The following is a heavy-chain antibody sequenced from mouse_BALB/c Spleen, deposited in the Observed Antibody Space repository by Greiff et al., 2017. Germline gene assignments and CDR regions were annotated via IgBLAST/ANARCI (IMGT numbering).Heavy chain of an antibody. CDR2: IDPENGNT. D-gene: IGHD1-2*01. CDR1: GFNIKDYY. CDR3: ASPYYGSHYYAMDY. Sequence: VQLKESGAELVRPGALVKLSCKASGFNIKDYYMHWVKQRPEQGLEWIGWIDPENGNTIYDPKFQGKASITADTSSNTAYLQLSSLTSEDTAVYYCASPYYGSHYYAMDYWGQGTSVTVSS. V-gene: IGHV14-1*02. J-gene: IGHJ4*01.